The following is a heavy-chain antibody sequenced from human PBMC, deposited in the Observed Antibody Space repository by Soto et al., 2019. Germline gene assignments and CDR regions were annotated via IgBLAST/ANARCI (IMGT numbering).Heavy chain of an antibody. CDR2: ISSSSSTI. D-gene: IGHD2-21*01. Sequence: EVQLVESGGGLVQPGGSLRLSCAASGFTFSSYSMNWVRQAPGKGLEWVSYISSSSSTIYYAASVKGRFTISRDNAKNSLYLQTTSLGDEDTAVYYCARDLLTDVWGQGTTVTVS. V-gene: IGHV3-48*02. CDR3: ARDLLTDV. CDR1: GFTFSSYS. J-gene: IGHJ6*02.